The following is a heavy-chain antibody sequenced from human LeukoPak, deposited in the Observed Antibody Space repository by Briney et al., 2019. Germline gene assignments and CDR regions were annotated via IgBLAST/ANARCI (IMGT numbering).Heavy chain of an antibody. Sequence: PGGSLRLSCAASGFTFSNYWMHWVRQVPGKGLVWVSRINSDGSSTSYADSVKGRFTISRDNAKNSLYLQMNSLRAEDTAVYYCARVGGDIVLMVYAMAFDYWGQGTLVTVSS. D-gene: IGHD2-8*01. CDR1: GFTFSNYW. V-gene: IGHV3-74*01. CDR2: INSDGSST. J-gene: IGHJ4*02. CDR3: ARVGGDIVLMVYAMAFDY.